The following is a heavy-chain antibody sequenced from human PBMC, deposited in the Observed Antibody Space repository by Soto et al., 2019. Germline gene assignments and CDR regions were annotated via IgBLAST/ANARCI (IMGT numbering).Heavy chain of an antibody. V-gene: IGHV3-30*18. D-gene: IGHD3-22*01. J-gene: IGHJ4*02. CDR3: AKTATYVDGYDNTGYSSEDY. CDR1: GFTFSNFG. Sequence: GGSLRLSSEVSGFTFSNFGLDWVRQAPGKGLEWVAIISHDGSKRFYADSVKGRFTISRDNSKNTLYLQMSSLRPEDTALYYCAKTATYVDGYDNTGYSSEDYWGQGTLVTVSS. CDR2: ISHDGSKR.